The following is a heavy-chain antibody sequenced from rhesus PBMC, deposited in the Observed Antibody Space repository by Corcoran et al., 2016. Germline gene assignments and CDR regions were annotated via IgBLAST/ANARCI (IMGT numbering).Heavy chain of an antibody. CDR3: ARGVWGSSYFDY. J-gene: IGHJ4*01. V-gene: IGHV2-174*01. Sequence: QVTLKESGPALVKPTQTLTLTCTFSGFSLTTSGMGVGWLRQTPGKALERLALNDWDDDKRYSTSLKSRVTISKDTSKNQVVLTMTSMDPMDTATYYCARGVWGSSYFDYWGQGVLVTVSS. D-gene: IGHD3-34*01. CDR1: GFSLTTSGMG. CDR2: NDWDDDK.